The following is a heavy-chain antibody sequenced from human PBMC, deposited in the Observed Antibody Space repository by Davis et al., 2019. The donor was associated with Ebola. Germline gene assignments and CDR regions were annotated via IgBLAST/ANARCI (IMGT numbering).Heavy chain of an antibody. CDR1: GASFTRYS. J-gene: IGHJ4*02. Sequence: PSETLSLTCGVYGASFTRYSWSWGRQTPGKGLEWIGEIYHNGTTNYNPSLKSRVTISIDTSKNQFSLKLTSITAADTAVYYCAGGLPPHYWGQGTLVSVSS. CDR2: IYHNGTT. V-gene: IGHV4-34*01. CDR3: AGGLPPHY.